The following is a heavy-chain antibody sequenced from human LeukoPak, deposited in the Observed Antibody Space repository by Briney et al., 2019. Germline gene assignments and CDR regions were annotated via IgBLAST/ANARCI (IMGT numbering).Heavy chain of an antibody. J-gene: IGHJ4*02. CDR3: ARTGRRITIFGVVNPYYFDY. D-gene: IGHD3-3*01. V-gene: IGHV4-34*01. CDR1: GGSFSGYF. CDR2: INHSGST. Sequence: SETLSLTCAVYGGSFSGYFWTWIRQPPGKGLEWIGEINHSGSTNYNPSLKSRVTISVDTSKNQFSLKLSSVTAADTAVYYCARTGRRITIFGVVNPYYFDYWGQGTLVTASS.